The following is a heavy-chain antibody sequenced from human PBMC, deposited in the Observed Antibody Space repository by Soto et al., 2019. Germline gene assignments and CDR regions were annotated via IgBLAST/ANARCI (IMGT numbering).Heavy chain of an antibody. CDR1: GGSISSSSYY. V-gene: IGHV4-39*01. CDR2: IYYSGST. D-gene: IGHD6-19*01. J-gene: IGHJ4*02. CDR3: ARQGGIAVAGPSY. Sequence: SETLSLTCTVSGGSISSSSYYWGWIRQPPGKGLEWIGSIYYSGSTYYNPSLKSRVTISVDTSKNQFSLKLSSVTAADTAVYYCARQGGIAVAGPSYWGQGTLVTVS.